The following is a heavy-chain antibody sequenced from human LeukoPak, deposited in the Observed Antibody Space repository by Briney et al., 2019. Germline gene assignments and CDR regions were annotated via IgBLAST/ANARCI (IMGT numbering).Heavy chain of an antibody. Sequence: GGSLRLSCAASGFTFSGSAMHWVRQASGKGLEWVGRIRSKASSYATAYAASVKGRFTISRDDSKNTAYLQMNSLKTEDTAVYYCTRARRTGYYYYYMDVWGKGTTVTVSS. CDR1: GFTFSGSA. D-gene: IGHD6-6*01. CDR3: TRARRTGYYYYYMDV. CDR2: IRSKASSYAT. J-gene: IGHJ6*03. V-gene: IGHV3-73*01.